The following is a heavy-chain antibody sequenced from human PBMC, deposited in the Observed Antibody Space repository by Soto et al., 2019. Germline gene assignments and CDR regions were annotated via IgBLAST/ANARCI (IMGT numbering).Heavy chain of an antibody. CDR1: GFTFSSYA. CDR2: ISGSGGST. Sequence: EVQLLESGGGLVQPGGSLRLSCAASGFTFSSYAMSWVRQAPGKGLEWVSAISGSGGSTYYADSVKGRFTISRDNSKNTPYLQMNSLRAEDTAVYYCAKWGLSGHGMDVWGQGTTVTVSS. J-gene: IGHJ6*02. V-gene: IGHV3-23*01. D-gene: IGHD7-27*01. CDR3: AKWGLSGHGMDV.